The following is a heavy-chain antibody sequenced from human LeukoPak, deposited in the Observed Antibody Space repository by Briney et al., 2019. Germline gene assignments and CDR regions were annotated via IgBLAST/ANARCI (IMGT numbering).Heavy chain of an antibody. CDR3: ARSSRRWLLRYYFDY. CDR1: GGSFSGYY. V-gene: IGHV4-34*01. J-gene: IGHJ4*02. Sequence: SETLSLTCAVYGGSFSGYYWSWIRQPPGKGLEWIGEINHSGSTNYNPSLKSRVTISVDTSKNQFSLKLSSVTAADTAVYYCARSSRRWLLRYYFDYWGQGTLVTVSS. CDR2: INHSGST. D-gene: IGHD3-22*01.